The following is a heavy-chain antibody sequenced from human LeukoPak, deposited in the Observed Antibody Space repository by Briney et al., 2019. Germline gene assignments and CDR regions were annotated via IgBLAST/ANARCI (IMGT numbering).Heavy chain of an antibody. J-gene: IGHJ3*02. D-gene: IGHD6-19*01. CDR2: ISGGGGSA. V-gene: IGHV3-23*01. CDR3: AKDKWYSSRWPRDASDI. Sequence: PGGSLRLSCAASGFTFGTYAISWVRQAPGKGLEWVSAISGGGGSAYYADSVKGRFTISRDNSKNTLYLEMNSLRAEDTAVYYCAKDKWYSSRWPRDASDIWGQGTRVTVSS. CDR1: GFTFGTYA.